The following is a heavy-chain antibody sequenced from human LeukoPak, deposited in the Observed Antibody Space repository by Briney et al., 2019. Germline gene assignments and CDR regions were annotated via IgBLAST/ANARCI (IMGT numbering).Heavy chain of an antibody. CDR3: AKTRMRDIVATILDY. Sequence: SETLSLTCTVSGGSISSYYWSWIRQPPGRGLEWIGYIYYSGSTNYNPSLKSRVTISVDTSKNQFSLKLSSVTAADTAVYYCAKTRMRDIVATILDYWGQGTLATVSS. CDR1: GGSISSYY. V-gene: IGHV4-59*01. J-gene: IGHJ4*02. D-gene: IGHD5-12*01. CDR2: IYYSGST.